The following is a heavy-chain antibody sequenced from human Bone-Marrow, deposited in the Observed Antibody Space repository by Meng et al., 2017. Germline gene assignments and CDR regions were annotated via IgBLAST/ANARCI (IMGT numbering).Heavy chain of an antibody. J-gene: IGHJ4*02. CDR2: INPSGGTT. Sequence: ASAKVFCKASGYIFPNYYIHWVRQAPGQGLEWMGVINPSGGTTSYAQKFQGRVTMTRDTSTTTVYLELRSLRSEDTAVYYCARAGRGERWLVPPDYWGQGTLVTVSS. D-gene: IGHD6-19*01. V-gene: IGHV1-46*01. CDR3: ARAGRGERWLVPPDY. CDR1: GYIFPNYY.